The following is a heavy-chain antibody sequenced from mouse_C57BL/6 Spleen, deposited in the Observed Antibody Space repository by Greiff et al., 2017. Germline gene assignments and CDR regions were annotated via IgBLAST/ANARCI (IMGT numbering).Heavy chain of an antibody. CDR1: GFTFSSYA. D-gene: IGHD1-1*01. CDR2: ISDGGSYT. Sequence: EVKVVESGGGLVKPGGSLKLSCAASGFTFSSYAMSWVRQTPEKRLEWVATISDGGSYTYYPDNVKGRFTISRDNAKNNLYLQMSHLKSEDTAMYYCARDRRGSSPFDYWGQGTTLTVSS. J-gene: IGHJ2*01. V-gene: IGHV5-4*01. CDR3: ARDRRGSSPFDY.